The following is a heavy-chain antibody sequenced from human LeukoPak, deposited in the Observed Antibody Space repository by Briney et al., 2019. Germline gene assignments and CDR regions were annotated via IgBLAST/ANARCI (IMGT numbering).Heavy chain of an antibody. Sequence: SETLSLTCTVSGDFITAYYWSWIRQPPGKGLEWIGYVYYSGSTNYNPSLKSRVTISLDTSKNQFSLKLSSVTAADTAMYYCARVSRGNSVGGDYWGQGTLVTVSS. V-gene: IGHV4-59*01. CDR2: VYYSGST. J-gene: IGHJ4*02. CDR1: GDFITAYY. CDR3: ARVSRGNSVGGDY. D-gene: IGHD4-23*01.